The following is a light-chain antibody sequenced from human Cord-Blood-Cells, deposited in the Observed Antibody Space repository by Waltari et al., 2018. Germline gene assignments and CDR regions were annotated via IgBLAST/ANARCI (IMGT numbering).Light chain of an antibody. V-gene: IGLV2-14*01. CDR2: EVS. CDR3: SSYTSSSTYV. J-gene: IGLJ1*01. Sequence: QSALTQPASVSGSPGQSITITCTATSSDVGGYTSVSCYQQHPGKAPKLMIYEVSNRPSGVSNRFSGSKSGNTASLTISGLQAEDEADYYCSSYTSSSTYVFGTGTKVTVL. CDR1: SSDVGGYTS.